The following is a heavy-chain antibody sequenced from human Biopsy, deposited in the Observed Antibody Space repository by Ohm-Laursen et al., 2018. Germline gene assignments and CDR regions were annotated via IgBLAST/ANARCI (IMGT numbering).Heavy chain of an antibody. V-gene: IGHV1-2*02. J-gene: IGHJ3*02. CDR3: ARDKYRSWNYFDN. Sequence: GSSVKVSCKASGYTFSGYYMHWVRQAPGQGLEWMGWINPDSGVTNYAQKFQGRVTMTRDTSISTAYVELSRLGSDDTAVYYCARDKYRSWNYFDNWGQGTVVTVSS. D-gene: IGHD1-7*01. CDR1: GYTFSGYY. CDR2: INPDSGVT.